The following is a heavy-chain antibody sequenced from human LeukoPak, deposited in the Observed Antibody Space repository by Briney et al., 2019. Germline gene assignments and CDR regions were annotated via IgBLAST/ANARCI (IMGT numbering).Heavy chain of an antibody. Sequence: GGSLRLSCVASGFTVSSNYMSWVRQAPGKGLEWVSSITGSGAETNSADAVKGRFTISRDNSKNTLYLQMNTLRAEDTAVYYCAKGPHIRTMWLFDSWGQGSLVTVSS. CDR2: ITGSGAET. J-gene: IGHJ4*02. V-gene: IGHV3-23*01. CDR1: GFTVSSNY. D-gene: IGHD1-14*01. CDR3: AKGPHIRTMWLFDS.